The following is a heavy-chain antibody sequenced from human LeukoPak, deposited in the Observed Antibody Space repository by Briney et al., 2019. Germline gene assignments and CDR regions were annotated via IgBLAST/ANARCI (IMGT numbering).Heavy chain of an antibody. CDR1: GFTFSSYG. CDR2: IWYDGSNK. D-gene: IGHD3-3*01. J-gene: IGHJ5*02. CDR3: ARDIVFWSGYLTSTTEDNWFDP. Sequence: PGRSLRLSCAASGFTFSSYGMHWVRQAPGKGLEWVAVIWYDGSNKYYADSVKGRFTISRDNSKNTLYLQMNSLRAEDTAVYYCARDIVFWSGYLTSTTEDNWFDPWGQGTLVTVSS. V-gene: IGHV3-33*01.